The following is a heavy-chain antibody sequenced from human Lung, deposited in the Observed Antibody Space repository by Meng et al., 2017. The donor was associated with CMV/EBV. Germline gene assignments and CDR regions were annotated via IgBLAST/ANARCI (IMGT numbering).Heavy chain of an antibody. CDR3: GGVGIGY. CDR1: GLSSSRYW. J-gene: IGHJ4*02. Sequence: LKLGESGGALVQAVEYLRLFCAASGLSSSRYWMNWSRQAPGKGLEWVANTNEDGSKKYYVDSVKGRFTISRDNAKNALYLQMNSLRVEDTAIYYCGGVGIGYWGQGTLVTVSS. V-gene: IGHV3-7*04. D-gene: IGHD3-10*01. CDR2: TNEDGSKK.